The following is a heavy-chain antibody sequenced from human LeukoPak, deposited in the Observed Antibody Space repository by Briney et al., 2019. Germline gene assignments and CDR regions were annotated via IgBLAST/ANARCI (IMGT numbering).Heavy chain of an antibody. CDR1: GGSITGGGYY. CDR2: MYHSGST. D-gene: IGHD3-10*01. CDR3: ARVTPHYYGLWYFDL. J-gene: IGHJ2*01. V-gene: IGHV4-30-2*01. Sequence: SETLSLTCTVSGGSITGGGYYWSWIRQPPGKGLEWIGYMYHSGSTYYNPSLESRVTISVDRSKNQFSLKLSSVTVADTAVYYCARVTPHYYGLWYFDLWGRGTLVTVSS.